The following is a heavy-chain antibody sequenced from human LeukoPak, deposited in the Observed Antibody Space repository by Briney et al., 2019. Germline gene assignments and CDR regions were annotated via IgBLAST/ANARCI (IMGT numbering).Heavy chain of an antibody. D-gene: IGHD1-26*01. V-gene: IGHV3-21*01. J-gene: IGHJ4*02. CDR2: ISSSSSYI. CDR3: ANVVVGATRGAGNY. Sequence: GGSLRLSCTASGFTFSSYSMNWVRQAPGQGLEWVSSISSSSSYIYYADSVKGRFIISRDNASNSLYLQMNSLRDEDTAVYYCANVVVGATRGAGNYWGQGTLVTVSS. CDR1: GFTFSSYS.